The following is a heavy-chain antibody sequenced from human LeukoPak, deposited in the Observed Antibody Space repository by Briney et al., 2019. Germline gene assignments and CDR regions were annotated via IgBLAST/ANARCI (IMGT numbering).Heavy chain of an antibody. D-gene: IGHD5-12*01. J-gene: IGHJ4*02. CDR1: GFTFNSYA. V-gene: IGHV3-23*01. CDR2: IASGRSP. Sequence: GGSLRLSCAASGFTFNSYAMAWVRQAPGKGLEWVSSIASGRSPSYADSVKGRFTISRDNSKNTLYLQMNSLRAEDTAVYYCAKDRGHRLPGYFDYWGQGTLVTVSS. CDR3: AKDRGHRLPGYFDY.